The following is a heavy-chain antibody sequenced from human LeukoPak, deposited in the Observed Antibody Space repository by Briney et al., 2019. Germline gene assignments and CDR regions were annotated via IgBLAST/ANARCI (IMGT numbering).Heavy chain of an antibody. CDR2: INPSSGGT. V-gene: IGHV1-2*02. CDR1: GYTFTGYY. Sequence: ASVKVSCKASGYTFTGYYVHWVRQAPGQGLEWMGWINPSSGGTKYPQKFQGRVTMTRDTSTSTVYMELSSLRSEDTAVYYCARDKYYDFWSGYYTGEYYFDYWGQGTLVTVSS. D-gene: IGHD3-3*01. J-gene: IGHJ4*02. CDR3: ARDKYYDFWSGYYTGEYYFDY.